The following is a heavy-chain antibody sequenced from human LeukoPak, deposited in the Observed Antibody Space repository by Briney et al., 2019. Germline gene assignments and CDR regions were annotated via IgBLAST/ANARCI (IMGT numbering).Heavy chain of an antibody. J-gene: IGHJ3*02. Sequence: PSETLSLTCTASGGSISTYYWSWIRQPPGKGLEWIGNIYYSGSTNYNPSLKSRVTISVDTSKNQFSLKLSSVTAADTAIYYCARPYSSGWRGAFDIWGQETMVTVSS. CDR3: ARPYSSGWRGAFDI. CDR1: GGSISTYY. CDR2: IYYSGST. V-gene: IGHV4-59*08. D-gene: IGHD6-19*01.